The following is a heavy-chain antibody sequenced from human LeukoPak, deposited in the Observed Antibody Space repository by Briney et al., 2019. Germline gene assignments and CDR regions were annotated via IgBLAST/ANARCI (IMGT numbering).Heavy chain of an antibody. CDR3: PKDDDAGHHALDH. D-gene: IGHD1-14*01. Sequence: GGSLRLSCAASGFIFTNYAMTWVRQAPGKGLDGVSTIGYSAGDTYYADSVKGRFTISRDYSMKTLYLQITSLRDDDTAFYYFPKDDDAGHHALDHWGQGTLVTVPS. V-gene: IGHV3-23*01. J-gene: IGHJ4*02. CDR1: GFIFTNYA. CDR2: IGYSAGDT.